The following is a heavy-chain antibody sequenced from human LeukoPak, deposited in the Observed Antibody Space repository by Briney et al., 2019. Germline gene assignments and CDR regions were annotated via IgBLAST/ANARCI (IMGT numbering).Heavy chain of an antibody. CDR2: ISWNSGSI. CDR1: GFTFSSYS. D-gene: IGHD5-18*01. CDR3: AKQLWSENAFDI. V-gene: IGHV3-9*01. Sequence: GGSLRLSCAASGFTFSSYSMNWVRQAPGKGLEWVSRISWNSGSIGYADSVKGRFTISRDNAKNSLYLQMNSLRAEDTALYYCAKQLWSENAFDIWGQGTMVTVSS. J-gene: IGHJ3*02.